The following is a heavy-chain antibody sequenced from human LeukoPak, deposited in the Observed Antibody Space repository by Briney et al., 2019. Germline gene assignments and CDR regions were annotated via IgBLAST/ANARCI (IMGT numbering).Heavy chain of an antibody. Sequence: GGSLRLSCAASGFTVSSNYMSWVRQAPGKGLEWVSVIYSGGSTYYADSVKGRFTISRDNSKNTLYLQMNSLRAEDTAVYYCARVTYYYDSSGYHFDYWGQGTLVTVSS. J-gene: IGHJ4*02. CDR2: IYSGGST. D-gene: IGHD3-22*01. CDR3: ARVTYYYDSSGYHFDY. CDR1: GFTVSSNY. V-gene: IGHV3-66*01.